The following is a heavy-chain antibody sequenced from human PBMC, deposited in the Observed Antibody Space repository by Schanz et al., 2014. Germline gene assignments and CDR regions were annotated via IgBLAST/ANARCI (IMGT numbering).Heavy chain of an antibody. J-gene: IGHJ4*02. V-gene: IGHV4-4*07. CDR1: GASVSDYY. CDR2: IFSRGSS. Sequence: QLQLQESGPGLVKPSETLSLTCTVSGASVSDYYWSWIRQPAGKGLEWIGRIFSRGSSDYNPSLKSGVTMSVTPSKNQSPLTLSSLTAADTAVYYCARDYGDYGVFDYWGQGTLVTVSA. D-gene: IGHD4-17*01. CDR3: ARDYGDYGVFDY.